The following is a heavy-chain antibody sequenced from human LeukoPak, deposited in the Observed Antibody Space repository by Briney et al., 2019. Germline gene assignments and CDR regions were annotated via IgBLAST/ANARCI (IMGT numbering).Heavy chain of an antibody. CDR2: INPNGGGT. CDR3: ASGEMLTTNDAFDI. V-gene: IGHV1-2*02. CDR1: GYTFAGYY. J-gene: IGHJ3*02. D-gene: IGHD5-24*01. Sequence: ASVKVSCKASGYTFAGYYVHWVRQAPGQGLEWMVWINPNGGGTNCAQKFQGRVTMTRATSISTAYMELNRLRSDDTAVYYCASGEMLTTNDAFDIWGQGTMVTVSS.